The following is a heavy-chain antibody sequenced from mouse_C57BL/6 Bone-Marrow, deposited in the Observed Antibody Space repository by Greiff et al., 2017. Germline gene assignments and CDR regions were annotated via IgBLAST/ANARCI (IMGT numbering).Heavy chain of an antibody. J-gene: IGHJ4*01. Sequence: QVQLQQSGAELVRPGTSVKMSCKASGYTFTNYWIGWAKQRPGHGLEWIGDIYPGGGYTNYNEKFKGKATLTADKSSSTAYMQFSSLTSEASAIYSLERSGKKYYYPMDYGGKGTSVTVSS. CDR2: IYPGGGYT. CDR3: ERSGKKYYYPMDY. V-gene: IGHV1-63*01. CDR1: GYTFTNYW.